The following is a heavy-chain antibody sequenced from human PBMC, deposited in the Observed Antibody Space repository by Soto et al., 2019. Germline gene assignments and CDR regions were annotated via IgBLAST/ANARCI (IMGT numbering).Heavy chain of an antibody. CDR1: GGSISSSNW. D-gene: IGHD3-10*01. CDR2: NYHSGST. J-gene: IGHJ5*02. CDR3: ARDYMVWGVMRWFDP. Sequence: QVQLQESGPGLVKPSGTLSLTCAVSGGSISSSNWWSWVRQPPGKGLEWIGENYHSGSTNYNPSLESRVSISVDKSQNQFSLKLCSVTAAVTAVYYCARDYMVWGVMRWFDPWGQGTLVIVSS. V-gene: IGHV4-4*02.